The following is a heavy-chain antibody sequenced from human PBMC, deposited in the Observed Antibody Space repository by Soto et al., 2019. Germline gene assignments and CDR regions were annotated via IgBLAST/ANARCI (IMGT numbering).Heavy chain of an antibody. J-gene: IGHJ6*02. V-gene: IGHV3-48*02. CDR1: GFTFSSYS. CDR2: ISSSSSTI. D-gene: IGHD6-6*01. Sequence: GSLRLSCAASGFTFSSYSMNWVRQAPGKGLEWVSYISSSSSTIYYADSVKGRFTISRNNAKNSLYLQMNSLRDEDTAVYYCARPEYSSSSYGMDVWGQGTTVTVSS. CDR3: ARPEYSSSSYGMDV.